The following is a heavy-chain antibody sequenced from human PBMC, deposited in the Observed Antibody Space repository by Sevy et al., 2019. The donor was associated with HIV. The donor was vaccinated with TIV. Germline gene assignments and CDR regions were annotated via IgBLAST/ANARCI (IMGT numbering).Heavy chain of an antibody. CDR2: IWFDGRNQ. Sequence: GGSLRLSCAASGFTFSSYGMNWVRQAPGKGLEWVAVIWFDGRNQYYSESVKGRFTISRDNAKNTLYLQMNSLRAEDTAEYYCARELSGDYYDSSGYRFFDLWGRGTLVTVSS. D-gene: IGHD3-22*01. J-gene: IGHJ2*01. CDR1: GFTFSSYG. V-gene: IGHV3-33*01. CDR3: ARELSGDYYDSSGYRFFDL.